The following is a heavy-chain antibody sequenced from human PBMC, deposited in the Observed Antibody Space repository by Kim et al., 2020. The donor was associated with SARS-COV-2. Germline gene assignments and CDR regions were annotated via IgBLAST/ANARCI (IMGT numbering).Heavy chain of an antibody. V-gene: IGHV1-2*02. J-gene: IGHJ6*02. CDR2: INPNSGGT. Sequence: ASVKVSCKASGYTFTGYYMHWVRQAPGQGLEWMGWINPNSGGTNYAQKFQGRVTMTRDTSISTAYMELSRLRSDDTAVYYCARSEAVAGPNYYYGMDVWGQGTTVTVSS. D-gene: IGHD6-19*01. CDR3: ARSEAVAGPNYYYGMDV. CDR1: GYTFTGYY.